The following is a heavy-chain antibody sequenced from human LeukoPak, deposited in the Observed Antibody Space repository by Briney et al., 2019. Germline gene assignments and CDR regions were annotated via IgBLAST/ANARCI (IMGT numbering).Heavy chain of an antibody. D-gene: IGHD6-13*01. V-gene: IGHV3-30-3*01. CDR3: ARDQSAGYSSSGSSSWGRLGD. CDR1: GFTFSSFA. CDR2: ISHDGSDT. Sequence: GRSLRLSCAASGFTFSSFAFHWVRQAPGKGLEWVAVISHDGSDTFYADSVKGRFTISRDNSKNTLYLQMSSLRAEDTAVYFCARDQSAGYSSSGSSSWGRLGDWGQGTLVTVSS. J-gene: IGHJ4*02.